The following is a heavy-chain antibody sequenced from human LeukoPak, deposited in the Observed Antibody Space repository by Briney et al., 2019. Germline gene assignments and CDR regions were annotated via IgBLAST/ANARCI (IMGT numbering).Heavy chain of an antibody. J-gene: IGHJ3*02. D-gene: IGHD3-9*01. V-gene: IGHV3-53*01. Sequence: GRSLRLSCAASGFTVSSNYMSWARQAPGNGLEWVSVIYSGGSTYYADSVKGRFTISRDNSKNTLYLQMNSLRAEDTAVYYCARGGGMTGLAFDIWGQGTMVTVSS. CDR1: GFTVSSNY. CDR2: IYSGGST. CDR3: ARGGGMTGLAFDI.